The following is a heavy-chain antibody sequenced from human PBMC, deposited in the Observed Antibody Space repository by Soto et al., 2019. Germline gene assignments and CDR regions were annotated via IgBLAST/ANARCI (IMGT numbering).Heavy chain of an antibody. CDR2: ISSSGSTI. V-gene: IGHV3-11*01. Sequence: PGGSLRLSCAASGFTFSDYYMSWIRQAPGEGLEWVSYISSSGSTIYYADSVKGRFTISRDNAKNSLYLQMNSLSAEDTAVYYCARDLAIGDYYCGYWGQGTLFTVGS. J-gene: IGHJ4*02. CDR3: ARDLAIGDYYCGY. D-gene: IGHD2-21*01. CDR1: GFTFSDYY.